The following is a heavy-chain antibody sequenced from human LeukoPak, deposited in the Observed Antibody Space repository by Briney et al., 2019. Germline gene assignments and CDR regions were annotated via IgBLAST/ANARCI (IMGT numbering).Heavy chain of an antibody. V-gene: IGHV3-21*01. Sequence: GGSLRLSCAASGFTFCSYSMNWVRQAPGKGLEWVSSISSSSSYIYYADSVKGRFTISRDNAKNSLYLQMNSLRAEDTAVYYCASRPPYSSSWYDLDYWGQGTLVTVSS. CDR2: ISSSSSYI. CDR1: GFTFCSYS. D-gene: IGHD6-13*01. J-gene: IGHJ4*02. CDR3: ASRPPYSSSWYDLDY.